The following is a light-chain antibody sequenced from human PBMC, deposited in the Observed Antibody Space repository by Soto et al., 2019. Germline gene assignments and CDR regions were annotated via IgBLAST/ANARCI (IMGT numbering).Light chain of an antibody. CDR1: QTLTTRF. CDR2: GAS. V-gene: IGKV3-20*01. J-gene: IGKJ2*01. Sequence: EIVLTQSPGTLSLSPGERATLSCMASQTLTTRFLAWYQKKPGQAPRLLIYGASSRATGIPDRFSGSGSGTEYTLTISRLEPEDFAVYSCQQYADLPYTFGQGNNLEIK. CDR3: QQYADLPYT.